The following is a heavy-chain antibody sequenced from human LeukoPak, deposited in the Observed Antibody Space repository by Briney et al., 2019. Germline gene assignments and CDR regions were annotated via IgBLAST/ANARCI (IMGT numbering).Heavy chain of an antibody. CDR1: GGSFSGYY. J-gene: IGHJ4*02. D-gene: IGHD3-22*01. CDR3: ASGYYDSSGYYSHNDY. Sequence: PSETLSLTCAVYGGSFSGYYWSWIRQPPGKGLEWIGEINHSGSTNYNPSLKSRVTISVDTSKNQFSLKLSSVTAADTAVHYCASGYYDSSGYYSHNDYWGQGTLVTVSS. V-gene: IGHV4-34*01. CDR2: INHSGST.